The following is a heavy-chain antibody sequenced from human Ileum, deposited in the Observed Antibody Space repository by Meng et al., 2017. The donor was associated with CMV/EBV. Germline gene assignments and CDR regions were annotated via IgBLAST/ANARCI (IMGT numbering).Heavy chain of an antibody. CDR1: PATIARSYHC. V-gene: IGHV4-39*07. CDR2: IHSGGST. CDR3: ARDYGSGSYRHYFDY. D-gene: IGHD3-10*01. Sequence: SRRGRCTLLETQSLSSPAAPATIARSYHCWGWARLPPGNVLEWIASIHSGGSTSYNPSLKSRVTISVDTSENQFSLRLTSVTAADPAVYYCARDYGSGSYRHYFDYWGQGTLVTVPQ. J-gene: IGHJ4*02.